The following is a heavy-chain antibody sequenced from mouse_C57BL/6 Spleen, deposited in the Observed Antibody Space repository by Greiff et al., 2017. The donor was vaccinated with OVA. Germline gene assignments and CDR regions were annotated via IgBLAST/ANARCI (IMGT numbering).Heavy chain of an antibody. J-gene: IGHJ3*01. CDR2: ISSGSSTI. CDR1: GFTFSDYG. Sequence: EVMLVESGGGLVKPGGSLKLSCAASGFTFSDYGMHWVRQAPEKGLEWVAYISSGSSTIYYADTVKGRFTISRDNAKNTLFLQMTSLRSEDTAMYYCASPLDYYGSSSCAYWGQGTLVTVSA. D-gene: IGHD1-1*01. V-gene: IGHV5-17*01. CDR3: ASPLDYYGSSSCAY.